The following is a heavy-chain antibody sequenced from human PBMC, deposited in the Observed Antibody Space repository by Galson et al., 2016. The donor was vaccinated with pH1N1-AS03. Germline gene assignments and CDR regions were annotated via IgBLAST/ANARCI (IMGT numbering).Heavy chain of an antibody. Sequence: PALVKPTQTLTLTCTFSGFSLTTNGVGVGWIRQPPGKALEWLALIYGNDDKRYSPSLRSRGTITKDTTKNQVVLTMSNMDPADTATYYCAHRQIRMTVTEVHGFDIWGQGTMVTVSS. CDR2: IYGNDDK. D-gene: IGHD2-21*02. V-gene: IGHV2-5*01. CDR1: GFSLTTNGVG. J-gene: IGHJ3*02. CDR3: AHRQIRMTVTEVHGFDI.